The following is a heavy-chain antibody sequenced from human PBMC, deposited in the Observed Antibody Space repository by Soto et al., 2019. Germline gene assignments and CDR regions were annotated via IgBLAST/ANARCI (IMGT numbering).Heavy chain of an antibody. Sequence: PSETLSLTCTVSGGSISSYYWSWIRQPPGKGLEWIGYIYYSGSTNYNPSLKSRVTISVDTSKNQFSLKLSSVTAADTAVYYCARRGGVGAIDYWGQRTLVTVSS. D-gene: IGHD1-26*01. V-gene: IGHV4-59*01. J-gene: IGHJ4*02. CDR1: GGSISSYY. CDR2: IYYSGST. CDR3: ARRGGVGAIDY.